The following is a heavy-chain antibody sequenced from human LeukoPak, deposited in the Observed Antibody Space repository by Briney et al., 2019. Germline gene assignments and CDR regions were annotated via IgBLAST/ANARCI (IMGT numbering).Heavy chain of an antibody. Sequence: GASVKVSCKASGGTFSGYAISWVRQAPGQGLEWMGGIIPIFGTANYAQKFQGRVTITADESTSTAYMELSSLRSEDTAVHYCEKAAYDILTGYLFDYWGQGTLVTVSS. CDR2: IIPIFGTA. V-gene: IGHV1-69*13. CDR3: EKAAYDILTGYLFDY. CDR1: GGTFSGYA. D-gene: IGHD3-9*01. J-gene: IGHJ4*02.